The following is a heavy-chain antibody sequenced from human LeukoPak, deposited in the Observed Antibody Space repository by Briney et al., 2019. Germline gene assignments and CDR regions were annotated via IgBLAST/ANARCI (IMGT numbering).Heavy chain of an antibody. CDR2: IIPIFGTA. CDR3: ARPLGQLVPTYPSPYYYYYYGMDV. D-gene: IGHD6-6*01. CDR1: GGTFSSYA. Sequence: GASVKVSCKASGGTFSSYAISWVRQAPGQGLEWMGGIIPIFGTANYAQKFQGRVTITADESTSTAYMELSSLRSEDTAVYYCARPLGQLVPTYPSPYYYYYYGMDVWGQGTTVTVSS. V-gene: IGHV1-69*13. J-gene: IGHJ6*02.